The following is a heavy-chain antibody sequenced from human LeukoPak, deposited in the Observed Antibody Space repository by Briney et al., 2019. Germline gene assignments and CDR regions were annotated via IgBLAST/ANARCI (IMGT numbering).Heavy chain of an antibody. D-gene: IGHD2-21*02. J-gene: IGHJ4*02. CDR2: IYPGDSDT. V-gene: IGHV5-51*01. CDR1: GYSFTSYW. Sequence: GESLKISCKGSGYSFTSYWIGWVRQMPGKGLEWMGIIYPGDSDTSYSPSFQGQVTNSADKSISTAYLQWSSLKASDTAMYYCARQTHIVVVTATYDYWGQGTLVTVSS. CDR3: ARQTHIVVVTATYDY.